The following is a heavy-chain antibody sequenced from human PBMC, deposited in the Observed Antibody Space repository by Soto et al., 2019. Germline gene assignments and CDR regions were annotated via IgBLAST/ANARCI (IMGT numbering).Heavy chain of an antibody. CDR1: GGSISSRTYY. J-gene: IGHJ5*01. CDR3: ARAYGVNCLAS. V-gene: IGHV4-61*01. D-gene: IGHD4-17*01. Sequence: SETLSLTCTVSGGSISSRTYYWSWIRQHPGKGLEWIGYIYYSGSTNYNPSLKSRVTISVDTSKNQFSLKLSSLTAADTAVYYWARAYGVNCLASWGQGTPVTVPS. CDR2: IYYSGST.